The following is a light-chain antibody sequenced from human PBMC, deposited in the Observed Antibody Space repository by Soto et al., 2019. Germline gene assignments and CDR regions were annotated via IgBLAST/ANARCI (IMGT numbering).Light chain of an antibody. CDR1: QSISGF. CDR3: HQTYSTPQT. CDR2: AAS. Sequence: DIQMTPSPSSLSASVVETVIITCRASQSISGFLHWYQQKPGKAPKLLIYAASTLQSGVPSHFSGTGSGTDFTLTINGLQPEDFATYYCHQTYSTPQTFGQGTKVDIK. J-gene: IGKJ1*01. V-gene: IGKV1-39*01.